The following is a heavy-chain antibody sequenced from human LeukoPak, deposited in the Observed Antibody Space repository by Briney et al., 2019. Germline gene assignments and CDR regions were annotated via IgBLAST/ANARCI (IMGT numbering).Heavy chain of an antibody. V-gene: IGHV3-23*01. D-gene: IGHD1-26*01. J-gene: IGHJ5*02. Sequence: PGGSLRLSCAASGFTFSSYAMNWVRQAPGKGLEWVSFISGSGDTTYYADSVKGRFTISRDKSKNTLYLQMNSLRAEDTAVYYCAKSRGESRGASNHWGQGTLVTVSS. CDR3: AKSRGESRGASNH. CDR2: ISGSGDTT. CDR1: GFTFSSYA.